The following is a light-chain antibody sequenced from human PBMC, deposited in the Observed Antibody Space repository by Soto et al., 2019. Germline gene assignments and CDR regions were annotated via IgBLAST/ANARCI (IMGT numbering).Light chain of an antibody. V-gene: IGLV2-8*01. CDR1: SSDVGAYNY. CDR2: GVT. J-gene: IGLJ2*01. Sequence: QSALTQPPSASGSPGQSVTISCTGSSSDVGAYNYVSWYQQHPDKAPKLIIYGVTERPSGVPDRFSGSKSGNTASLTVSGLQAEDEADYYCSSYAGSNKKIFGGGTKVTVL. CDR3: SSYAGSNKKI.